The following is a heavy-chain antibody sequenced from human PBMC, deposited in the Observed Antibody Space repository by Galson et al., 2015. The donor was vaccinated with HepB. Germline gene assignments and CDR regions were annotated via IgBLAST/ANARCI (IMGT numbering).Heavy chain of an antibody. V-gene: IGHV3-21*01. D-gene: IGHD4-17*01. CDR1: GFTFSRYS. J-gene: IGHJ4*02. Sequence: SLRLSCAASGFTFSRYSFNWVRQAPGKGLEWVSHISASRTYTYYANSVKGRFTISRDNAKNSLYLHMNSLRPEDTAVYYCARVDFGYGDSPGYWGQGTLVLVSS. CDR3: ARVDFGYGDSPGY. CDR2: ISASRTYT.